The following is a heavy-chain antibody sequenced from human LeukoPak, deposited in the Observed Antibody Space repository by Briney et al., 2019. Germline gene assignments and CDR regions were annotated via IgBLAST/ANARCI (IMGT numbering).Heavy chain of an antibody. D-gene: IGHD2-2*01. CDR1: GYTFTGYY. Sequence: ASVKVSCKASGYTFTGYYMHWVRQAPGQGLEWMGWISAYNGNTNYAQKLQGRVTMTTDTSTSTAYMELRSLRSDDTAVYYCARDYCSSSTCENWFDPWGQGTLVTVSS. J-gene: IGHJ5*02. CDR2: ISAYNGNT. CDR3: ARDYCSSSTCENWFDP. V-gene: IGHV1-18*04.